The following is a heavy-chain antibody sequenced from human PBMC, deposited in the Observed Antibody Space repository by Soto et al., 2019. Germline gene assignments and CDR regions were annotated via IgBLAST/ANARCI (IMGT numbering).Heavy chain of an antibody. CDR3: ARDGEGYDYGGNARFDY. J-gene: IGHJ4*02. CDR2: IYYSGST. Sequence: ASETLSLTCTVSGGSISSGGYYWSWIRQHPGKGLEWIGYIYYSGSTYYNPSLKSRVTISVDTSKNQFSLKLSSVTAADTGVYYCARDGEGYDYGGNARFDYWGQGTLVTVSS. CDR1: GGSISSGGYY. V-gene: IGHV4-31*03. D-gene: IGHD4-17*01.